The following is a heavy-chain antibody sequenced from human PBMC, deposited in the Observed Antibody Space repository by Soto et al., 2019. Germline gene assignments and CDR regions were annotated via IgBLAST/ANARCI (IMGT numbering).Heavy chain of an antibody. CDR1: GFTFSSYA. J-gene: IGHJ4*02. D-gene: IGHD2-2*01. CDR2: ISGSGGST. CDR3: VPAAMHPPFVY. V-gene: IGHV3-23*01. Sequence: GGSLRLSCAASGFTFSSYAMSWVRQAPGKGLEWVSAISGSGGSTYYADSVKGRFTISRDISKNTLYLQMNSLRAEDTAVYYCVPAAMHPPFVYWGQGTLVTVSS.